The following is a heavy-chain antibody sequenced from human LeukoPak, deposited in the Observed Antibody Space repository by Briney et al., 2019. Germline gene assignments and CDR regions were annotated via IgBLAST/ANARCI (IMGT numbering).Heavy chain of an antibody. CDR2: IYHSGST. V-gene: IGHV4-38-2*01. Sequence: SETLSLTCSVSGDSVSRSDSYWDWIRQPPGKGLEWIGSIYHSGSTYYNPSLKSRVTISVDTSKNQFSLKLSSVTAADTAVYYCARSTVTRNNWFDPWGQGTLVTVSS. CDR3: ARSTVTRNNWFDP. J-gene: IGHJ5*02. CDR1: GDSVSRSDSY. D-gene: IGHD4-11*01.